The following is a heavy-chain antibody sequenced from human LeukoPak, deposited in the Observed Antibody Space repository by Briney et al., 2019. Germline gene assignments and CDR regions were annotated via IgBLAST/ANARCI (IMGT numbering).Heavy chain of an antibody. CDR1: GGSISSYY. CDR3: ARDNYGGDFDY. J-gene: IGHJ4*02. Sequence: PSETLSLTCTVSGGSISSYYWSWIWQPPGKGLEWIGYIYYSGSTNYNPSLKSRVTISVDTSKNQFSLKLSSVTAADTAVYYCARDNYGGDFDYWGQGTLVTVSS. CDR2: IYYSGST. D-gene: IGHD4-23*01. V-gene: IGHV4-59*01.